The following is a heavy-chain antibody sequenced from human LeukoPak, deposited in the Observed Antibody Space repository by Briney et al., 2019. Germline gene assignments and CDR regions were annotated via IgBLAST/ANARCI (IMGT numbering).Heavy chain of an antibody. CDR1: GYTFTSYA. CDR3: ARGVAGRSWFDP. D-gene: IGHD6-19*01. V-gene: IGHV1-3*01. Sequence: ASVKVSCKASGYTFTSYAMHWVRQAPGQRLEWMGWINAGNGNTKYSQKFQGRVTITRDTSASTAYMELSSLRSEDTAVYYCARGVAGRSWFDPWGQGILVTVSS. J-gene: IGHJ5*02. CDR2: INAGNGNT.